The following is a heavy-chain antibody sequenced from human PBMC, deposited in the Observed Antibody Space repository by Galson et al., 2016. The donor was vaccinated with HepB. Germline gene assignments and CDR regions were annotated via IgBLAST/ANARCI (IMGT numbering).Heavy chain of an antibody. Sequence: TLSLTCAVSGGSISSSSYFWAWIRQPPGRGLEWIGNVYYRGTNHFNPSLKRRVSMSLDTSKNQFSLKLASVSAGDTTGYYCAAASRRTFGDKDVAYWGQGTLVSASS. D-gene: IGHD3-3*01. CDR1: GGSISSSSYF. V-gene: IGHV4-39*01. CDR2: VYYRGTN. CDR3: AAASRRTFGDKDVAY. J-gene: IGHJ4*02.